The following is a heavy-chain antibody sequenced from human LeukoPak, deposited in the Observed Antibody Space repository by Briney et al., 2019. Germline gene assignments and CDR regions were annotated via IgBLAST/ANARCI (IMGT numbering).Heavy chain of an antibody. CDR1: GGTFSSYA. J-gene: IGHJ4*02. V-gene: IGHV1-69*13. CDR2: IIPIFGTA. Sequence: ASVKVSCKASGGTFSSYAISWVRQAPGQGLEWMGGIIPIFGTANYAQKFQGRVTITADESTSTAYMELSSLRSEDTAVYYCASQSPGCSSTGCAEPYPYWGQGTLVTVSS. CDR3: ASQSPGCSSTGCAEPYPY. D-gene: IGHD2-2*01.